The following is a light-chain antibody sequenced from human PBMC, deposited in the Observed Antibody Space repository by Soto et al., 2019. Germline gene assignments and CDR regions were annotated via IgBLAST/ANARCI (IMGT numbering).Light chain of an antibody. CDR3: SQSEHGPLT. CDR2: DAS. J-gene: IGKJ4*01. V-gene: IGKV1-33*01. CDR1: QDINKY. Sequence: DIQMTQSPSSLSASVGDRITITCQASQDINKYLNWYQQKLGKAPKLLIYDASNWQRGVPSRFSGSGSGTHSSLSISSLQPEDIATYCCSQSEHGPLTFGGWTTWEIK.